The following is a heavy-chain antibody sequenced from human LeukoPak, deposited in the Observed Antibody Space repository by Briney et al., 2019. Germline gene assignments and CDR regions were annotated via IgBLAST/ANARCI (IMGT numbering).Heavy chain of an antibody. CDR1: GFTFSIYA. CDR3: AKEPPYGSGSYFDY. V-gene: IGHV3-23*01. Sequence: PGGSLRLSCAASGFTFSIYAMSWVRQAPGRGLEWVSAIITGGGSTYYADSVKGRFTISRDNSKNTLYLQMNSLRAEDTAVYYCAKEPPYGSGSYFDYWGQGTLVTVSS. CDR2: IITGGGST. J-gene: IGHJ4*02. D-gene: IGHD3-10*01.